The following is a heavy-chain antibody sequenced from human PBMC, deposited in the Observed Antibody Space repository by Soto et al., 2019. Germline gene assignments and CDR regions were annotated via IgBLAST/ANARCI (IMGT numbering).Heavy chain of an antibody. J-gene: IGHJ6*02. CDR3: AKDIGYGGNSYGMDV. D-gene: IGHD4-17*01. V-gene: IGHV3-43D*04. Sequence: HPGGSLRLSCAASGFTFDDYAMHWVRQAPGQGLEWVSLISWDGGSTYYADSVKGRFTISRDNSKNSLYLQMNSLRAEDTALYYCAKDIGYGGNSYGMDVWGQGTTVTVSS. CDR1: GFTFDDYA. CDR2: ISWDGGST.